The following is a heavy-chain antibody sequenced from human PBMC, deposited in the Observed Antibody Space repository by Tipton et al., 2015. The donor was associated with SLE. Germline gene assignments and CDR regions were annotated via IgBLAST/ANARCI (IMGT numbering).Heavy chain of an antibody. J-gene: IGHJ1*01. Sequence: TLSLTCTVSGGSISTYYWSWIRQPPGKGLEWIGYIFYSGSTNYNPSLKSRVTISVDTSKNQFSLKLSSVTAADTAVYYCARDQDFQHWGQGTLVTVSS. CDR1: GGSISTYY. CDR2: IFYSGST. V-gene: IGHV4-59*01. CDR3: ARDQDFQH.